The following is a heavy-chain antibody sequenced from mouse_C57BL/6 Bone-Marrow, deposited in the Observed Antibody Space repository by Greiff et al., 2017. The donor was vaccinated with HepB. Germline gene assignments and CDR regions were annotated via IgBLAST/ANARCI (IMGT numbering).Heavy chain of an antibody. CDR1: GYTFTSYS. Sequence: QVQLKQPGAELVKPGASVKLSCKASGYTFTSYSMQWVKQRPGQGLEWIGEIDPSDSYTNYNQKFKGKATLTVDTSSSTAYMQLSSLTSEDSAVYYCARSDGYSSYFDYWGQGTTLTVSS. CDR2: IDPSDSYT. V-gene: IGHV1-50*01. D-gene: IGHD2-3*01. J-gene: IGHJ2*01. CDR3: ARSDGYSSYFDY.